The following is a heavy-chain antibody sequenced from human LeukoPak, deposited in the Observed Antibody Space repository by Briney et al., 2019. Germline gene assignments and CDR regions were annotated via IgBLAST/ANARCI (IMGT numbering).Heavy chain of an antibody. CDR2: ISYDGSNK. Sequence: GGSLRLSCAASGFTFSGYGMHWVRQAPGKGLEWVAVISYDGSNKYYADSVKGRFTISRDNSKNTLYLQMNSLRAEDTAVYYCAKDGGTQYSLDYWGQGTLVTVSS. CDR1: GFTFSGYG. D-gene: IGHD5-18*01. V-gene: IGHV3-30*18. CDR3: AKDGGTQYSLDY. J-gene: IGHJ4*02.